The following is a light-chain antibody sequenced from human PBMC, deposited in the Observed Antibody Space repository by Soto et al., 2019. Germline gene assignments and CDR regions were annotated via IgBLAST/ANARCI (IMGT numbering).Light chain of an antibody. CDR2: DVS. V-gene: IGLV2-11*01. CDR3: CSYAGSYTYV. J-gene: IGLJ1*01. CDR1: SSDVGGYNY. Sequence: QSALTQPRSVSGSTGQSVTISCTGTSSDVGGYNYVSWYQQHPGKAPKLMIYDVSKRPSGVPDRFSGSKSGNTASLTISGLQAEDEADYYCCSYAGSYTYVFGTGAKVTGL.